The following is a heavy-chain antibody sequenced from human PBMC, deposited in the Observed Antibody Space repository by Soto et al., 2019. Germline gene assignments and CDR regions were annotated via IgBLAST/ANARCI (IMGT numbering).Heavy chain of an antibody. Sequence: GASVKVSCKASGYTFTGYYMHWVRQAPGQGLEWMGWINPNSGGTNYAQKFQGWVTMTRDTSISTAYMELSRLRSDDTAVYYCARTLYSSCWYNADAFEIWGQGTMVTVSS. D-gene: IGHD6-19*01. J-gene: IGHJ3*02. CDR2: INPNSGGT. CDR3: ARTLYSSCWYNADAFEI. CDR1: GYTFTGYY. V-gene: IGHV1-2*04.